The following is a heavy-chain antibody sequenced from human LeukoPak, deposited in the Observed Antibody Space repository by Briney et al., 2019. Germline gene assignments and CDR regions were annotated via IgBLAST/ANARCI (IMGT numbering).Heavy chain of an antibody. V-gene: IGHV4-39*01. Sequence: SETLSLTCTVSGVSISSSNSYWGWIRQPPGKGLEWIGSIYYSGNTYYNASLKSQVSISVDASKNQFSLRLTSVTAADTAVYYCARQTGSGLFILPGGQGTLVTVSS. J-gene: IGHJ4*02. CDR3: ARQTGSGLFILP. D-gene: IGHD3/OR15-3a*01. CDR1: GVSISSSNSY. CDR2: IYYSGNT.